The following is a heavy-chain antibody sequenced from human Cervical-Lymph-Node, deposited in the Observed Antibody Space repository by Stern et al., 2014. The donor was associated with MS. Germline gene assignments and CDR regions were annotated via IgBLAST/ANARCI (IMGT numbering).Heavy chain of an antibody. V-gene: IGHV1-8*01. CDR2: MNFYSGDR. Sequence: QDQLVQSGAEVSKPGASVKVSCKASGYTFGNYDIHWVRQVAGQGLEWMGWMNFYSGDRGYAQNFQGRVTLAWNSGITTAYMQMRSLRSEDTAVYYCARGRDLDYWGQGTLVTASS. J-gene: IGHJ4*02. CDR1: GYTFGNYD. CDR3: ARGRDLDY.